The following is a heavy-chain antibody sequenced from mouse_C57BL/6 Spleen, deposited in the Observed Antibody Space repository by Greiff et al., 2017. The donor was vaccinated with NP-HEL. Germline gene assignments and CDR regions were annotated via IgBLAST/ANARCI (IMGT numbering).Heavy chain of an antibody. V-gene: IGHV1-15*01. Sequence: QVQLQQSGAELVRPGASVTLSCKASGYTFTDYEMHWVKQTPVHGLEWIGAIDPETGGTAYNQKFKGKAILTADKSSSTAYMELRSLTSEDSAVYYCTRRGIVERGFAYWGKGTLVTVSA. CDR1: GYTFTDYE. J-gene: IGHJ3*01. CDR2: IDPETGGT. D-gene: IGHD1-1*01. CDR3: TRRGIVERGFAY.